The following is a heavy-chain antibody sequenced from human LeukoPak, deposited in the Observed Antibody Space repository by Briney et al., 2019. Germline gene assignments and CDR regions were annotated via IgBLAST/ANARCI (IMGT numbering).Heavy chain of an antibody. CDR2: ITGSGDTT. Sequence: GGSLRLSCAASGFTFSSYAMSWVRQAPGKGLEWVSTITGSGDTTYYADSVKDRYTISRDNSKNTLYLHMNSLRAEDTAIYYCAKARGYCSGGSCYSGFDYWGQGTLVTVSS. V-gene: IGHV3-23*01. CDR3: AKARGYCSGGSCYSGFDY. CDR1: GFTFSSYA. D-gene: IGHD2-15*01. J-gene: IGHJ4*02.